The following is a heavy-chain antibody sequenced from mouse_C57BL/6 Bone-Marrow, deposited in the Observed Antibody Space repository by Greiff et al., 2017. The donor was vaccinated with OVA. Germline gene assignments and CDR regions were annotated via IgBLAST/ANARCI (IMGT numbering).Heavy chain of an antibody. CDR3: ARLLRWYFDV. CDR1: GYNFTSYW. CDR2: IYPGSGST. D-gene: IGHD1-1*01. Sequence: QVQLQQPGAELVKPGASVKMSCKASGYNFTSYWITWVKQRPGQGLEWIGDIYPGSGSTNYNEKLKSKATLTVDTSSSTAYMQLSSLTSEDSAVYYCARLLRWYFDVWGTGTTVTVSS. V-gene: IGHV1-55*01. J-gene: IGHJ1*03.